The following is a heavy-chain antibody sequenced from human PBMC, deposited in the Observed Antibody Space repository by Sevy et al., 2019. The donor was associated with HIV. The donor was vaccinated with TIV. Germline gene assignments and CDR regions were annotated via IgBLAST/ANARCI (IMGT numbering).Heavy chain of an antibody. D-gene: IGHD6-19*01. CDR3: AREAVAGRSGPWKADYYYAGMDV. J-gene: IGHJ6*02. V-gene: IGHV3-7*01. CDR1: GFIFSDYW. Sequence: GGSLRLSCVASGFIFSDYWMTWVRQAPGKGLEWVANIKQDGNEKYYMDSAKGRFTISRDNAKNSVYLQVNSLRAEDTAVSYCAREAVAGRSGPWKADYYYAGMDVWGQGTTVTVSS. CDR2: IKQDGNEK.